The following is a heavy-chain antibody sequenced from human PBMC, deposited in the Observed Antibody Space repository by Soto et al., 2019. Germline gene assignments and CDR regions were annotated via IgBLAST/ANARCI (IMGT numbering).Heavy chain of an antibody. Sequence: QVQLVQSGAEVKKPGASVKVSCKASGYTFASYGISWVRQAPGQGLEWKGWISAYNGITSYAQKLQGRVTMTTDTSTSTANMELRSLRADDTAVYYCARSGVWEPRDYWGQGTLVTVSS. J-gene: IGHJ4*02. D-gene: IGHD1-26*01. CDR1: GYTFASYG. CDR2: ISAYNGIT. CDR3: ARSGVWEPRDY. V-gene: IGHV1-18*01.